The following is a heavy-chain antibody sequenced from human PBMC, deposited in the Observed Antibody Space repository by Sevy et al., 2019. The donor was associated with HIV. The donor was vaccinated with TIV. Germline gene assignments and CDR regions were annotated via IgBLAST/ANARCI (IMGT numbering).Heavy chain of an antibody. V-gene: IGHV1-2*04. D-gene: IGHD3-10*01. CDR3: ARAPHFGSGNYHF. CDR1: GYIFSEYY. J-gene: IGHJ4*02. Sequence: ASVKVSCKASGYIFSEYYIHWVRQAPGQGLEWMAWINPNNDYTNYAQKFQGWLTLTRDTSITTAYMELSGLRSDDTAVYYCARAPHFGSGNYHFWGQGTLVTVSS. CDR2: INPNNDYT.